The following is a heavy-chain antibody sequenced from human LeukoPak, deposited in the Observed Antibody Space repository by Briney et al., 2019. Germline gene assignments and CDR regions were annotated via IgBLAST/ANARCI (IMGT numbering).Heavy chain of an antibody. V-gene: IGHV3-74*01. J-gene: IGHJ5*02. CDR2: INSDGSST. Sequence: GGSLRLSCAASGFTFSSYWMHWVRQAPGKGLVWVSRINSDGSSTSYADSVKGRFTISRDNAKNTLYLQMNSLRAEDTAVYYCARDRGYSSSWREYNWFDPWGQGTLVTVSS. D-gene: IGHD6-13*01. CDR1: GFTFSSYW. CDR3: ARDRGYSSSWREYNWFDP.